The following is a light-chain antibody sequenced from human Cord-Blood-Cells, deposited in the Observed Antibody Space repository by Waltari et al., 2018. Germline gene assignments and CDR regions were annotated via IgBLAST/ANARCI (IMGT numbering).Light chain of an antibody. J-gene: IGLJ1*01. CDR2: EVS. CDR3: SSYTSSSGYV. V-gene: IGLV2-14*01. Sequence: QSALTQPASVSGSPGQSITISCTGTSSDGGGYNCVSWYQQHPGKAPKLMIYEVSTRPSGVSNRFSGSKSGNTASLTISGLQAEDEADYYCSSYTSSSGYVFGTGTKVTVL. CDR1: SSDGGGYNC.